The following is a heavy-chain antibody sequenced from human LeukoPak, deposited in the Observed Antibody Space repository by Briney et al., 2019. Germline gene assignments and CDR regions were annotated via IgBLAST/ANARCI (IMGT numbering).Heavy chain of an antibody. Sequence: GGSLRLSCVASGFTFSTYSMNWVRQAPGKGLEWVSYISDTSYTIYYADSVKGRFTISRDNAKNSLYLQTSRLRDEDTAVYYCARAFLGGDYWGQGTLVTVSS. D-gene: IGHD3-3*02. CDR2: ISDTSYTI. J-gene: IGHJ4*02. CDR3: ARAFLGGDY. V-gene: IGHV3-48*02. CDR1: GFTFSTYS.